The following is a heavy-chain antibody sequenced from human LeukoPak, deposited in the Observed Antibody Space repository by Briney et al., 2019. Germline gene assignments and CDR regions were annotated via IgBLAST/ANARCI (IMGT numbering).Heavy chain of an antibody. CDR3: ARVSDSSGWG. V-gene: IGHV3-30-3*01. CDR2: ISSGGNNK. D-gene: IGHD6-19*01. Sequence: GGSLRLSCAASGLTFSTYAMHWVRQAPGKGLEWVAVISSGGNNKYYADSVKGRFTISRDNSKNTLYLQMSSLRAEDTAMYYCARVSDSSGWGWGQGTLVTVSS. CDR1: GLTFSTYA. J-gene: IGHJ4*02.